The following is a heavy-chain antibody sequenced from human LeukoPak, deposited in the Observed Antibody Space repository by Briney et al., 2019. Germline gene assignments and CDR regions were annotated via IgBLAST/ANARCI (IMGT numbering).Heavy chain of an antibody. D-gene: IGHD5-24*01. CDR2: VHYSGST. CDR3: ARELDGNGGWFDP. V-gene: IGHV4-59*12. Sequence: SETLSLTCTVSGDSISEYYWSWIRQPPGKGLEWIGEVHYSGSTHYNPSLKSRVTISVDTSKNQFSLRLRSVSAADTAVYYCARELDGNGGWFDPWGQGTPVTVSS. J-gene: IGHJ5*02. CDR1: GDSISEYY.